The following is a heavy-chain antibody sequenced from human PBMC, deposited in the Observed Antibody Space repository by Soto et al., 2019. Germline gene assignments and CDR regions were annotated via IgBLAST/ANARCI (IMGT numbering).Heavy chain of an antibody. CDR3: ARDGRYSSGWYSPGDY. J-gene: IGHJ4*02. V-gene: IGHV3-33*01. CDR1: GFTFSSYG. Sequence: GGSLRLSCAASGFTFSSYGMHWVRQAPGKGLEWVAVIWYDGSNKYYADSVKGRFTISRDNSKNTLYLQMNSLRAEDTAVYYCARDGRYSSGWYSPGDYWGQGTLVTVSS. CDR2: IWYDGSNK. D-gene: IGHD6-19*01.